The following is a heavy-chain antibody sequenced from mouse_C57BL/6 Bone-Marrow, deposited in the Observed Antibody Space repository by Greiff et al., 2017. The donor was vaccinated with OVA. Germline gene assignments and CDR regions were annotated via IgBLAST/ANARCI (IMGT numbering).Heavy chain of an antibody. J-gene: IGHJ3*01. D-gene: IGHD1-1*01. V-gene: IGHV1-81*01. CDR2: IYPRSGNT. Sequence: QVQLQQSGAELARPGASVKLSCKASGYTFTSYGISWVKQRTGQGLEWIGEIYPRSGNTYYNEKFKGKATLTADKSSSTAYMELRSLTSEDSAVYFCARDSSYLPWFAYWGQGTLVTVSA. CDR3: ARDSSYLPWFAY. CDR1: GYTFTSYG.